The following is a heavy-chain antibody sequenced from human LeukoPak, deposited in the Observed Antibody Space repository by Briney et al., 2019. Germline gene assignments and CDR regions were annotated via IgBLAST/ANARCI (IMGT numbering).Heavy chain of an antibody. V-gene: IGHV1-2*02. Sequence: ASVKVSCKASGYTFTSYDINWVRQATGQGLEWMGWINPNSGGTNYAQKFQGRVTMTRDTSISTAYMELSRLRSDDTAVYYCARLGEMATIDYWGQGTLVTVSS. CDR1: GYTFTSYD. J-gene: IGHJ4*02. CDR2: INPNSGGT. CDR3: ARLGEMATIDY. D-gene: IGHD5-24*01.